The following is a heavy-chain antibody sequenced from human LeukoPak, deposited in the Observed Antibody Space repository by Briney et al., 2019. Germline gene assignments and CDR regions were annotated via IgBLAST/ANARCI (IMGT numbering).Heavy chain of an antibody. CDR1: GFVLSDYY. CDR3: AELGITMIGGV. CDR2: IGHTGSTI. V-gene: IGHV3-11*04. J-gene: IGHJ6*04. Sequence: GGSLRLSCAASGFVLSDYYMTWIRQAPGKGLEWLSYIGHTGSTISYADSVKGRFTISRDNAKNSLYLQMNSLRAEDTAVYYCAELGITMIGGVWGKGTTVTISS. D-gene: IGHD3-10*02.